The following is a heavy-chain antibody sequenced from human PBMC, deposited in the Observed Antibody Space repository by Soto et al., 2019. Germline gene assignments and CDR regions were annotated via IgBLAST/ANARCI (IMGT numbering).Heavy chain of an antibody. J-gene: IGHJ3*02. V-gene: IGHV1-18*01. CDR2: ISADKGNT. CDR3: ARDRAHGFDI. CDR1: GYTFTSNG. Sequence: QVQLVQSGAEVKKPGASVKVSCKASGYTFTSNGISWVRQAPGQGLEWMGWISADKGNTNYAQKLQGRVTMTRDTSTSTVYMELRSLRSEDTAVYFCARDRAHGFDIWGKGTMVTVSS.